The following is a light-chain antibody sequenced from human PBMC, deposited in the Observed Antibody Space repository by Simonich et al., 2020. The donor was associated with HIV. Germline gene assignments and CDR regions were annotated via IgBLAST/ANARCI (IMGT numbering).Light chain of an antibody. CDR2: GAS. CDR1: QSVSNN. V-gene: IGKV3-15*01. J-gene: IGKJ4*01. CDR3: QQYTNWPLT. Sequence: EIEMTQSPATLSVSPGERATISCRASQSVSNNLAWYQQKPGQAPRLLMHGASTRASGIPARFSGSGSGTEFTLTISSLQSEDFAVYHCQQYTNWPLTFGGGTKVEIK.